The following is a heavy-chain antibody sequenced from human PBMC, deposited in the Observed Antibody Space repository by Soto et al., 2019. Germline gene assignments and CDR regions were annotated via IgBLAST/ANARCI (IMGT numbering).Heavy chain of an antibody. CDR1: GGSFSGYY. Sequence: QVQLQQWGAGLLKPSETLSLTCAVYGGSFSGYYWSWIRQPPGKGLEWIGEINHSGSTNYNPSLKSRVTISVDTSKNQFSLKLSSVTAADTAVYYCASRLVMALYYYGMDVWGQGTTVTVSS. V-gene: IGHV4-34*01. CDR2: INHSGST. CDR3: ASRLVMALYYYGMDV. J-gene: IGHJ6*02. D-gene: IGHD3-9*01.